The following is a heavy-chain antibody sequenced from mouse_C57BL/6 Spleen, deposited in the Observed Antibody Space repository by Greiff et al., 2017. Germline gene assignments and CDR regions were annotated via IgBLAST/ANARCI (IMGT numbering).Heavy chain of an antibody. CDR1: GYAFSSSW. Sequence: QVQLKESGPELVKPGASVKISCKASGYAFSSSWMNWVKQRPGKGLEWIGRIYPGDGDTNYNGKFKGKATLTADKSSSTAYMQLSSLTSEDSAVYFCARNWDVDDWGQGTTLTVSS. V-gene: IGHV1-82*01. D-gene: IGHD4-1*01. CDR2: IYPGDGDT. CDR3: ARNWDVDD. J-gene: IGHJ2*01.